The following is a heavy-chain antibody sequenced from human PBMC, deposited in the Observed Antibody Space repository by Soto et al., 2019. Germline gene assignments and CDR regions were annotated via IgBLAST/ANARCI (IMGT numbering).Heavy chain of an antibody. CDR2: IYYSGST. D-gene: IGHD1-1*01. CDR1: GGSISSYY. J-gene: IGHJ4*02. CDR3: ARRYNWKGRFDY. V-gene: IGHV4-59*01. Sequence: SATLSLTCTVSGGSISSYYWSWIRQPPGKGLEWIGYIYYSGSTNYNPSLKSRVTISVDTSKNQFSLKLSSVTAADTAVYYCARRYNWKGRFDYWGQGTLVTVSS.